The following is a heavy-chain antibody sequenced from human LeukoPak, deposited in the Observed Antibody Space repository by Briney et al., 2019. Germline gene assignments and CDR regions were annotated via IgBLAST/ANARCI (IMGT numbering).Heavy chain of an antibody. CDR2: VNIDGKTT. CDR3: ARDYPPD. Sequence: HPGGSLRLSCAASGFTFSSYSMNWVRQAPGKGLVWVSRVNIDGKTTTYADSVKGRFTISRDNAKNTLYLQMNSLSAEDTAVYYCARDYPPDWGQGTLVTVSA. V-gene: IGHV3-74*01. J-gene: IGHJ4*02. CDR1: GFTFSSYS.